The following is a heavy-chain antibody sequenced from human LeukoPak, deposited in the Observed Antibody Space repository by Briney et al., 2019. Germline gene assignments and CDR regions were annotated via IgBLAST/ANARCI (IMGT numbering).Heavy chain of an antibody. J-gene: IGHJ4*02. D-gene: IGHD2/OR15-2a*01. Sequence: SGTLSLTCGVSGGSISGTNWWSWARQPPGQGLEWIGEISLAGQTNYNPSLNGRVTMSLDKSSNQLSLHLTSVTATYTATYFCSSSIGPFCPFGYWGQGTLVIVSS. CDR3: SSSIGPFCPFGY. CDR1: GGSISGTNW. CDR2: ISLAGQT. V-gene: IGHV4-4*02.